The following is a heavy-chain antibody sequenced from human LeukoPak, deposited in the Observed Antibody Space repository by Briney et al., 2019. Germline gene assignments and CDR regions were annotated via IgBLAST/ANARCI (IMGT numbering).Heavy chain of an antibody. J-gene: IGHJ6*04. V-gene: IGHV4-30-4*01. D-gene: IGHD2-2*02. CDR3: ARGRIVVVPAAITLYYYYGMDV. Sequence: SQTLSLTCTVSGGSISSGDYYWSWIRQPPGKGLEWIGYIYYSGSTYYNPSLKSRVTISVDTSKNQFSLKLSSVTAADTAVYYCARGRIVVVPAAITLYYYYGMDVWGKGTTVTVSS. CDR1: GGSISSGDYY. CDR2: IYYSGST.